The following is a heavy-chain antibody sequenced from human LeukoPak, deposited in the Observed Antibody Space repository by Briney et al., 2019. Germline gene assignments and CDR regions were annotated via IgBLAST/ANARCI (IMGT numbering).Heavy chain of an antibody. CDR2: FDPEDGET. CDR3: ATTLTYSSGYYRNEKLDY. J-gene: IGHJ4*02. Sequence: RASVKVSCTASGYTFTGYHMHWVRQAPGKGLEWMGGFDPEDGETIYAQKFQGRVTMTEDTSTDTAYVELSSLRSEDTAVYYCATTLTYSSGYYRNEKLDYWGQGTLVTVSS. V-gene: IGHV1-24*01. CDR1: GYTFTGYH. D-gene: IGHD3-22*01.